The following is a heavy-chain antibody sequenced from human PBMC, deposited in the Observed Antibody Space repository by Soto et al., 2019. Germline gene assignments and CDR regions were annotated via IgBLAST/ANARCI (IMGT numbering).Heavy chain of an antibody. Sequence: EVQLVESGGGLVQPGGSLRLSCAASGFTFSTHSMNWVRQAPGKGLEWISYITSSSVTMYADSVKGRFTISRDNAKNSLYLQMNCLRAEDTAVYFCVGEVWFQLIYWGQGTLVTVSS. CDR1: GFTFSTHS. CDR3: VGEVWFQLIY. D-gene: IGHD2-2*01. CDR2: ITSSSVT. V-gene: IGHV3-48*01. J-gene: IGHJ4*02.